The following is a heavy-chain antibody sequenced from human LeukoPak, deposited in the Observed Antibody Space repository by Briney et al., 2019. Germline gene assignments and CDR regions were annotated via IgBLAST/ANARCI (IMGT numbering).Heavy chain of an antibody. CDR1: GYTFTSYG. J-gene: IGHJ4*02. V-gene: IGHV1-18*01. Sequence: ASVKVSCKASGYTFTSYGISWVRQAPGQGLEWMGWISAYNGNTNYAQKLQGRVTMTTDTSTSTAYMDLRSLRADDTAVYYCARLTLTYYYDSSGYSFDYWGQGTLVTVSS. D-gene: IGHD3-22*01. CDR2: ISAYNGNT. CDR3: ARLTLTYYYDSSGYSFDY.